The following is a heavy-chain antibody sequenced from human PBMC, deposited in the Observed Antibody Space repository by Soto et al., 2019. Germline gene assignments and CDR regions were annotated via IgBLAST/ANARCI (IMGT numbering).Heavy chain of an antibody. CDR2: LRGGDGST. CDR1: GFTFSSYA. D-gene: IGHD2-2*02. V-gene: IGHV3-23*01. Sequence: EVQLLESGGGLVQPGGSLRLSCAASGFTFSSYAMSWVRQAPGKGLEWVSTLRGGDGSTYYADSVKGRFTISRDNSKNTLYLQMNSLRADDTAVYYCAKVGGTSHPPIPVDCWGQGTLVTVSS. CDR3: AKVGGTSHPPIPVDC. J-gene: IGHJ4*02.